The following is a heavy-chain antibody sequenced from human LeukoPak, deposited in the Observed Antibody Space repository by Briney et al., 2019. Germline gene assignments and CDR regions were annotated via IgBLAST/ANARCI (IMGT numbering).Heavy chain of an antibody. J-gene: IGHJ4*02. Sequence: SGPTLVKPTQTLTLTCTFSGFSLSTGGVGVGWIRQPPGKALEWLALIYWDDDKRYSPSLKSRLNITKDTSKNQVVLTMNNMDPVDTATYYCAHSDDGGNRRSFDYWGQGTLVTVSS. CDR3: AHSDDGGNRRSFDY. D-gene: IGHD4-23*01. CDR1: GFSLSTGGVG. CDR2: IYWDDDK. V-gene: IGHV2-5*02.